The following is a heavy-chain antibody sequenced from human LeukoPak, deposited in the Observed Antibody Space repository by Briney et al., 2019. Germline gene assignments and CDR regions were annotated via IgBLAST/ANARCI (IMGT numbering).Heavy chain of an antibody. J-gene: IGHJ4*02. CDR3: ACRSGSYSYYFDY. CDR1: GFTFSSYG. V-gene: IGHV3-23*01. D-gene: IGHD1-26*01. Sequence: GGSLRLSCAASGFTFSSYGMSWVRQAPGKGLEWVSAISGSGGSTNYADSVKGRFTISRDNSKNTLYLQMNRLRVEDTAVYYCACRSGSYSYYFDYWGQGTLVTVSS. CDR2: ISGSGGST.